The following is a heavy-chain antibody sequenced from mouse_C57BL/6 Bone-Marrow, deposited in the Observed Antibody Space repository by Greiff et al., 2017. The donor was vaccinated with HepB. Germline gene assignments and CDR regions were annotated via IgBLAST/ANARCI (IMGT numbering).Heavy chain of an antibody. CDR3: TTAAPDSSGYAWFAY. D-gene: IGHD3-2*02. Sequence: EVQLQQSGAELVRPGASVKLSCTASGFNIKDDYMHWVKQRPEQGLEWIGWIDPENGDTEYASKFQGKATITADTSSNTAYLQLSSLTSEDTAVYYCTTAAPDSSGYAWFAYWGQGTLVTVSA. CDR1: GFNIKDDY. V-gene: IGHV14-4*01. J-gene: IGHJ3*01. CDR2: IDPENGDT.